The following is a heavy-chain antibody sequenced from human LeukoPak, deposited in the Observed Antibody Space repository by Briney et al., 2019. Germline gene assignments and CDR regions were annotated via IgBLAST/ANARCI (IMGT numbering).Heavy chain of an antibody. CDR3: ARRSLGYCSSTSCRAPFDY. CDR2: ISAYNGNT. Sequence: SVKVSCKASGYTFTSYGISWVRQAPGQGLEWMGWISAYNGNTNYAQKLQGRVTMTTDTSTSTAYMELRSLRSEDTAVYYCARRSLGYCSSTSCRAPFDYWGQGTLVTVSS. D-gene: IGHD2-2*01. V-gene: IGHV1-18*01. J-gene: IGHJ4*02. CDR1: GYTFTSYG.